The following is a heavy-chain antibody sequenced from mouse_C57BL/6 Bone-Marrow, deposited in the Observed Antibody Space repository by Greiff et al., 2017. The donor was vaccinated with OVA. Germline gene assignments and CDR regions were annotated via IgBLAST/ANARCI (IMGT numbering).Heavy chain of an antibody. V-gene: IGHV1-80*01. CDR2: IYPGDGDT. Sequence: QVQLQQSGAELVKPGASVKISCKASGYAFSSYWMNWVKQRPGKGLEWIGQIYPGDGDTNYNGKFKGKATLTADKSSSTAYMQLSSLTSEDSAVYFCARDYGSSYRYYFDYWGQGTSVTVSS. CDR1: GYAFSSYW. CDR3: ARDYGSSYRYYFDY. D-gene: IGHD1-1*01. J-gene: IGHJ4*01.